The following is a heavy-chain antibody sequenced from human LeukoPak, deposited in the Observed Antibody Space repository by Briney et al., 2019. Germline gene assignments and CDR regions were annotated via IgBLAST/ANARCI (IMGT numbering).Heavy chain of an antibody. CDR1: GGSISSNNYY. J-gene: IGHJ3*02. D-gene: IGHD3-9*01. CDR2: LSKSGNT. CDR3: ARARYVNSFYAFDI. Sequence: FETLSLTCTVSGGSISSNNYYWVWIRQPPGKGLEWIGSLSKSGNTNYSPSLKSRVTIFGDTSKNQFFLKLSSVTAADTAMYYCARARYVNSFYAFDIWGQGTLVTVSS. V-gene: IGHV4-61*05.